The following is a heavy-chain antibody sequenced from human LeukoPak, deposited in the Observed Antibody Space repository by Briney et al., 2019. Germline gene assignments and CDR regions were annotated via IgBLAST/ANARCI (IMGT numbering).Heavy chain of an antibody. V-gene: IGHV4-39*07. CDR1: GGSISSSSYY. J-gene: IGHJ4*02. CDR3: ARDRSGYYDSSGYYHVFDY. CDR2: IYYSGST. D-gene: IGHD3-22*01. Sequence: PSETLSLTCTVSGGSISSSSYYWGWIRQPPGKGLEWIGSIYYSGSTYYNPSLKSRVTISVDTSKNQFSLKLSSVTAADTAVYYCARDRSGYYDSSGYYHVFDYWGQGTLVTVSS.